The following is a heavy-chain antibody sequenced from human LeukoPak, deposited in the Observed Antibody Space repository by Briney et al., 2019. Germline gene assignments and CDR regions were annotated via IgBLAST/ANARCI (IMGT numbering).Heavy chain of an antibody. CDR1: GFTFSNYA. Sequence: GGSLRLSCAASGFTFSNYAMSWVRQAPGKGLEWVSGISSSGGSTVYADSVKGRFTISRDNSKNTLYLQMNSLRAEDTAVYYCAKRMGNYYYYYMDVWGKGTTVTVSS. CDR2: ISSSGGST. CDR3: AKRMGNYYYYYMDV. J-gene: IGHJ6*03. D-gene: IGHD7-27*01. V-gene: IGHV3-23*01.